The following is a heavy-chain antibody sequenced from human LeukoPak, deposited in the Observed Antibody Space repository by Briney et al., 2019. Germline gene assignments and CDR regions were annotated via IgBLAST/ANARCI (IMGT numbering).Heavy chain of an antibody. CDR2: IYYSGSI. CDR1: GGSISSYY. Sequence: SETLSLTCTVSGGSISSYYWSWIRQPPGKGLEWIGYIYYSGSIYYNPSLKNRVTMSLDASKNQFSLNLRSVTAADTALHYCARYRSGYEGWFDPWGEGTLVTVSS. D-gene: IGHD5-12*01. V-gene: IGHV4-59*12. CDR3: ARYRSGYEGWFDP. J-gene: IGHJ5*02.